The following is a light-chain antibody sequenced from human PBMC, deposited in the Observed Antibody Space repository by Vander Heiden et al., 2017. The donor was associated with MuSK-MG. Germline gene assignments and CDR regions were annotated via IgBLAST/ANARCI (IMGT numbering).Light chain of an antibody. CDR3: QQLNSDYPKST. Sequence: DIQMTQSPSTLSASVGDRVTITCRASQSISSWLAWYQQKPGKAPKLLIYDASSLESGVKSRFSGSGYGTEFTLTISSLQPEDFASYYCQQLNSDYPKSTFGQGTKLEIK. V-gene: IGKV1-5*01. J-gene: IGKJ2*01. CDR1: QSISSW. CDR2: DAS.